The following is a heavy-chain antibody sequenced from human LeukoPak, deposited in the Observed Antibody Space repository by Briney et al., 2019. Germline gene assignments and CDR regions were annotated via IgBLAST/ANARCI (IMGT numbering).Heavy chain of an antibody. V-gene: IGHV3-53*01. CDR2: IYSGGST. CDR3: ARGLGYCTSTTCLLPFDY. J-gene: IGHJ4*02. D-gene: IGHD2-2*01. CDR1: GFSVSTYY. Sequence: GGSLRLSCAASGFSVSTYYMTWVRQAPGKGLECVSVIYSGGSTYYADSVKGRFTVSRDNSKNMLYLQMNSLRAEDTAMYYCARGLGYCTSTTCLLPFDYWGQGTLVTVSS.